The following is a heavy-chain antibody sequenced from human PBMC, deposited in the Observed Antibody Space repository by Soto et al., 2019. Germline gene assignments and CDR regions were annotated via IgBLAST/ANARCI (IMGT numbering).Heavy chain of an antibody. CDR3: ALIEMTTIA. V-gene: IGHV1-2*04. Sequence: QVQLVQSGAELKKPGASVKVSCKASGYTFTGHFLHWVRQAPGQGLEWMGWINPKLGDTNYAKKFQCWITMTRDTSISTAYMELSNLKSDDPAIYYCALIEMTTIAWGQGTLVTVSS. D-gene: IGHD2-21*02. CDR2: INPKLGDT. CDR1: GYTFTGHF. J-gene: IGHJ4*02.